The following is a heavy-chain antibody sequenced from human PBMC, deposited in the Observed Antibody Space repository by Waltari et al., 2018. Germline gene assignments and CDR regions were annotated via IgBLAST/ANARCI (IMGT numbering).Heavy chain of an antibody. CDR2: ISVYNGNT. V-gene: IGHV1-18*01. CDR1: GYTFTSYG. CDR3: AISPDIWFGKLSHFDY. J-gene: IGHJ4*02. Sequence: QVQLVQSGAEVKKPGASVKVSCKASGYTFTSYGISWVRQAPGQGLEWMGWISVYNGNTNYAQKLQGRVTMTTDTSTSTAYMELRSLRSDDTAVYYCAISPDIWFGKLSHFDYWGQGTLVTVSS. D-gene: IGHD3-10*01.